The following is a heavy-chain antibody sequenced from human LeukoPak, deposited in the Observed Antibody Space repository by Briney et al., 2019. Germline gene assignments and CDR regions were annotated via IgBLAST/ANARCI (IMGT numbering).Heavy chain of an antibody. CDR1: GFTLRNYG. CDR2: ISSAGATT. J-gene: IGHJ3*02. D-gene: IGHD3-9*01. V-gene: IGHV3-23*01. Sequence: GGSLRLSCGASGFTLRNYGMTWVRLAPGKGLEWVSIISSAGATTYYAESVKGRFTISRDNSKNTVYLKMYSLRADDTAVYYCAKGNFYHHDPAGYMEEHALDMWGQGTMVTVSS. CDR3: AKGNFYHHDPAGYMEEHALDM.